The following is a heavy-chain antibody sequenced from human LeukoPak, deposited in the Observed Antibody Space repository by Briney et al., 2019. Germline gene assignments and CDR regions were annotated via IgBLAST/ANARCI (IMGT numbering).Heavy chain of an antibody. V-gene: IGHV6-1*01. CDR1: GDSDSSNSAA. CDR3: ARDGAVAGPYFDY. J-gene: IGHJ4*02. Sequence: SQTLTLTCAIFGDSDSSNSAAWNWIRHSPSRGLEWLGRTYYRSKWYNDYAVSVKSRITINPDTSKNQFSLQLNSVTPEDTAVYYCARDGAVAGPYFDYWGQGTLVTVSS. CDR2: TYYRSKWYN. D-gene: IGHD6-19*01.